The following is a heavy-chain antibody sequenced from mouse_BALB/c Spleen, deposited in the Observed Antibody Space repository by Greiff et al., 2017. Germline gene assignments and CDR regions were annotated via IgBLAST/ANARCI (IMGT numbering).Heavy chain of an antibody. V-gene: IGHV1-69*02. CDR2: IDPSDSYT. D-gene: IGHD4-1*01. CDR3: ARWPMGAMDY. Sequence: VQRVESGAELVKPGASVKLSCKASGYTFTSYWMHWVKQRPGQGLEWIGEIDPSDSYTNYNQKFKGKATLTVDKSSSTAYMQLSSLTSEDSAVYYCARWPMGAMDYWGQGTSVTVSS. J-gene: IGHJ4*01. CDR1: GYTFTSYW.